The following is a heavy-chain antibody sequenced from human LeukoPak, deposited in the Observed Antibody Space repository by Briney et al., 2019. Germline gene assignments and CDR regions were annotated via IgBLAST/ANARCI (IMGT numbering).Heavy chain of an antibody. V-gene: IGHV3-7*01. Sequence: GGSLRLSCAASRFTFSNYWMTWVRQAPGRGLEWVGNVNQDGSEINYVDSVKGRFTISRDNAETSLYLQMNSLRAEDTAIYYCARDRHINSWSNDRFDYWGQGALVTVSS. J-gene: IGHJ4*02. D-gene: IGHD6-13*01. CDR1: RFTFSNYW. CDR3: ARDRHINSWSNDRFDY. CDR2: VNQDGSEI.